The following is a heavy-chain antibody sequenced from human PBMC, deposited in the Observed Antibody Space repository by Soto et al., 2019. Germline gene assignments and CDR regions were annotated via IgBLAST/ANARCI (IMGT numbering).Heavy chain of an antibody. J-gene: IGHJ6*02. V-gene: IGHV1-18*01. CDR3: ALGYYGSGSYLEVLTSYYYYGMDV. Sequence: ASVKVSCKASGYTFTSYGISWVRQAPGQGLEWMGWISAYNGNTNYAQKLQGRVTMTTDTSTSTAYMELRSLRSDDTAVYYCALGYYGSGSYLEVLTSYYYYGMDVWGQGTTVTVS. D-gene: IGHD3-10*01. CDR2: ISAYNGNT. CDR1: GYTFTSYG.